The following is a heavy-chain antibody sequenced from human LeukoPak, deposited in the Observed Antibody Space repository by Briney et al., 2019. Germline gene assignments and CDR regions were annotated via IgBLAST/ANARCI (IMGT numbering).Heavy chain of an antibody. Sequence: GGALRLSCAASGFTFSIYAMSWVRQAPGKGLEWVAYVSGSGVGTYYAASVRGQFTISRDNSENTLYLQMNSPRAEDTAVYYCAKSGFRESKRRSWFAPWGRGTLVTVYS. CDR1: GFTFSIYA. J-gene: IGHJ5*02. CDR2: VSGSGVGT. V-gene: IGHV3-23*01. CDR3: AKSGFRESKRRSWFAP. D-gene: IGHD1-1*01.